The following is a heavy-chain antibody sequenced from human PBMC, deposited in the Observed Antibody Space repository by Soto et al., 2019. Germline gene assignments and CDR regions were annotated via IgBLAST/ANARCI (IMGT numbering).Heavy chain of an antibody. CDR1: GFTFSSYA. V-gene: IGHV3-30-3*01. Sequence: QVQLVESGGGEVQPGRSLRLSCAASGFTFSSYAMHWVRQAPGKGLEWVAVISYDGSNKYYADSVKGRFTISRDNSKNTLYLQMNSLRAEDTAVYYCARDQGEMATNPGIYWGQGTLVTVSS. CDR2: ISYDGSNK. CDR3: ARDQGEMATNPGIY. D-gene: IGHD3-16*01. J-gene: IGHJ4*02.